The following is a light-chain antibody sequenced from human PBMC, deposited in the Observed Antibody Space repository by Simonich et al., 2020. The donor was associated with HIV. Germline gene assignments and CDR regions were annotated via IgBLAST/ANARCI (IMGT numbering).Light chain of an antibody. CDR2: WAS. Sequence: DIVMTQSPDSLTVSLGERATINCKSSKNILYSSNNKNYFAWYQQKPGQPPKLLIYWASTRESGVPDRFSASGSGTDFTLTISSLQAEDVAIYYCQQYYSTPRTFGQGTKVEIK. J-gene: IGKJ1*01. CDR1: KNILYSSNNKNY. CDR3: QQYYSTPRT. V-gene: IGKV4-1*01.